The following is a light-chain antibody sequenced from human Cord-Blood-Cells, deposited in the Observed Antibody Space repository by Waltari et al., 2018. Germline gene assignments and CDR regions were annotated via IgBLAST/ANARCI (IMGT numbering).Light chain of an antibody. V-gene: IGLV1-40*01. CDR3: QSYDSSLSVV. CDR1: SSHTGAGYD. J-gene: IGLJ2*01. Sequence: QSVLTQPPSVSGAPGQRVTISCTGSSSHTGAGYDVHWYQQLPGTAPKLLIYGNSNRPSGVPDRFSGPKSGTSASLAITGLQAEDEADYYCQSYDSSLSVVFGGGTKLTVL. CDR2: GNS.